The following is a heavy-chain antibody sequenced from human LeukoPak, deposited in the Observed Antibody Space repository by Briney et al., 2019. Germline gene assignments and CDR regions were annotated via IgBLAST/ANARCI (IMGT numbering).Heavy chain of an antibody. CDR2: ISTYNANT. D-gene: IGHD6-19*01. V-gene: IGHV1-18*01. CDR1: GYTFTSYG. CDR3: ARREAYSSGWPFDY. Sequence: ASVKVSCKASGYTFTSYGISWVRQAPGQGLGWMGWISTYNANTNYAQKLQGRVTMTTDTSTSTAYMEVRSLRSDDTAVYYCARREAYSSGWPFDYWGQGTLVTVSS. J-gene: IGHJ4*02.